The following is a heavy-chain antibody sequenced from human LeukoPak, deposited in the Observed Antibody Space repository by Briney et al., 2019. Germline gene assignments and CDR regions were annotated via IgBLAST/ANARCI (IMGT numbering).Heavy chain of an antibody. Sequence: GRSLRLSCAASGFTFSSYAMHWVRQAPGKGLGRVAVISYDGSNKYYADSVKGRFTISRDNSKNTLYLQMNSLRAEDTAVYYCARGYSHGSPFDYWGQGTLVTVSS. D-gene: IGHD5-18*01. V-gene: IGHV3-30-3*01. CDR3: ARGYSHGSPFDY. J-gene: IGHJ4*02. CDR2: ISYDGSNK. CDR1: GFTFSSYA.